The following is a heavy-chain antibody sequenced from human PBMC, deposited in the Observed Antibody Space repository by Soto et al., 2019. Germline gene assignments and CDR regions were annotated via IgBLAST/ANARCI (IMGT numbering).Heavy chain of an antibody. J-gene: IGHJ4*02. CDR3: ARGIGYDFWSGYHEKYYFDY. Sequence: GASVKVSCKASGYTFTSYGISWVRQAPGQGLEWMGWISAYNGNTNYAQKLQGRVTMTTDTSTSTAYMELRSLRSDDTAVYYCARGIGYDFWSGYHEKYYFDYWGQGTLVTVSS. CDR1: GYTFTSYG. D-gene: IGHD3-3*01. V-gene: IGHV1-18*01. CDR2: ISAYNGNT.